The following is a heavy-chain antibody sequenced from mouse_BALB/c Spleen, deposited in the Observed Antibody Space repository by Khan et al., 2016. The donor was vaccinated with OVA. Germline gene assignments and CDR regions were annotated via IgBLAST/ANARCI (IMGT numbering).Heavy chain of an antibody. Sequence: QVQLKESGPGLVAPSQSLSITCTISGFSLTSYGVHWVRQPPGKGLEWLVVIWSDGHTTYNSALKSRLSISKDNSKSQVFLKMNSLQTDDTAMYYCARHVYYGNYGPYFDVWGAGTTVTVSS. CDR3: ARHVYYGNYGPYFDV. D-gene: IGHD2-1*01. CDR1: GFSLTSYG. CDR2: IWSDGHT. J-gene: IGHJ1*01. V-gene: IGHV2-6-1*01.